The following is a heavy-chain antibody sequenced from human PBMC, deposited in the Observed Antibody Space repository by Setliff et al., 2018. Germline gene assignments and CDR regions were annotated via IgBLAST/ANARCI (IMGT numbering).Heavy chain of an antibody. CDR1: GYTFTNYG. Sequence: ASVKVSCKTSGYTFTNYGITWVRQAPGQGLEWMGWINNYSFKTNYPQKFLGRVTVTTDTSTGTAYMELGSLTSGDTAIYYCARINFYVSSGYYYAPDYWGPGTLVTVS. V-gene: IGHV1-18*01. CDR2: INNYSFKT. J-gene: IGHJ4*02. D-gene: IGHD3-22*01. CDR3: ARINFYVSSGYYYAPDY.